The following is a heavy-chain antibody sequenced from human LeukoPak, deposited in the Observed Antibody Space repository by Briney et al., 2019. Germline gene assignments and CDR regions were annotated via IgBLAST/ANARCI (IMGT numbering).Heavy chain of an antibody. D-gene: IGHD2-2*01. CDR3: ARDFFDCSSTSCLYKYNWFDP. CDR1: GGTFSSYT. CDR2: IIPILGIA. V-gene: IGHV1-69*04. J-gene: IGHJ5*02. Sequence: SVKVSCKASGGTFSSYTISWVRQAPGLGLEWMGRIIPILGIANYAQKFQGRVTITADKSTSTAYMELSSLRSEDTAVYYCARDFFDCSSTSCLYKYNWFDPWGQGTLVTVSS.